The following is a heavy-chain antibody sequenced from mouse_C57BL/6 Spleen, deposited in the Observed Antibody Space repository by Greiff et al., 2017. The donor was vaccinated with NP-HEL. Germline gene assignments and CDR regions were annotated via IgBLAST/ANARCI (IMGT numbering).Heavy chain of an antibody. CDR1: GFTFSDYG. CDR2: ISSGSGTI. J-gene: IGHJ4*01. D-gene: IGHD2-1*01. CDR3: ARGGNYRRAYAMDY. V-gene: IGHV5-17*01. Sequence: EVKVEESGGGLVKPGGSLKLSCAASGFTFSDYGMHWVRQAPEQGLEWVAYISSGSGTIYYADKVKGRVTITRDNANSTLFLQMTSLRSEDTAMDYCARGGNYRRAYAMDYWGQGTSVTAAS.